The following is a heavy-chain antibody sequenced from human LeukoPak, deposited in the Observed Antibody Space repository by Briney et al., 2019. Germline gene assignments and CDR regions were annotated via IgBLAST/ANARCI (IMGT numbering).Heavy chain of an antibody. J-gene: IGHJ6*03. CDR2: IYPADSTA. Sequence: GESLKISCKASGYSFTTYWIGWVRQVPGKGLEWVGIIYPADSTAKYSPSFQGQVTISADKSISTAYLQWSSLKASDTAMYYCARLAAPAATYYYYYYYMDVWGKGTTVTVSS. V-gene: IGHV5-51*01. CDR3: ARLAAPAATYYYYYYYMDV. D-gene: IGHD2-15*01. CDR1: GYSFTTYW.